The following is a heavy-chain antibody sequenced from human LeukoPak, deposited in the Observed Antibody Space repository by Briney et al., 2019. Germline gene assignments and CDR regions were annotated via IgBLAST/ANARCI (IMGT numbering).Heavy chain of an antibody. CDR3: ARDGEYCSAGCTSHSYSYGLDV. D-gene: IGHD2-15*01. Sequence: GGSLRLSCEVSGFTFSSYGMHWVRQAPGKGLEWVAAISYDGSNKYYADSVKGRFTISRDDSKNTVYLQMNSLRAGDTSVYYCARDGEYCSAGCTSHSYSYGLDVWGQGTTVTVSS. V-gene: IGHV3-30*03. J-gene: IGHJ6*02. CDR2: ISYDGSNK. CDR1: GFTFSSYG.